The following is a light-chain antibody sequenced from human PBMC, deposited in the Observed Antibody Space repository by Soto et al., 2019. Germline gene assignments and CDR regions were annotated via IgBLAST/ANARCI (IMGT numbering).Light chain of an antibody. V-gene: IGLV2-14*01. CDR1: SSDVGGYNY. CDR2: DVS. Sequence: QSVLTHPASVSGSLGQSITISCTGTSSDVGGYNYVSWYQQHPGKAPKLMIYDVSNRPSGVSNRFSGSKSGNTASLTISGLQSEDEADYYCSSYTSSSTLDVFGTGTKLTVL. J-gene: IGLJ1*01. CDR3: SSYTSSSTLDV.